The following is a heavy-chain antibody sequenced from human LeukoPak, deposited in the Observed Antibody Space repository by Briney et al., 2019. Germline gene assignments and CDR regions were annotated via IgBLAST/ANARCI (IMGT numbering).Heavy chain of an antibody. V-gene: IGHV3-30*18. CDR1: GFTFSSYG. CDR2: ISYDGSNK. D-gene: IGHD6-13*01. J-gene: IGHJ4*02. Sequence: GGSLRLSCAASGFTFSSYGMHWVRRAPGKGLEWVAVISYDGSNKYYADSVKGRFTISRDNSKNTLYLQMNSLRAEDTAVYYCAKDRAYSSHYIDYWGQGTLVTVSS. CDR3: AKDRAYSSHYIDY.